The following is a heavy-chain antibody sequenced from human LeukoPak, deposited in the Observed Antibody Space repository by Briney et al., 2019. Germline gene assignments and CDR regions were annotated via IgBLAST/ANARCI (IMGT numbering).Heavy chain of an antibody. CDR3: ARDRSGAGGRERYVKDAFDI. V-gene: IGHV3-21*01. D-gene: IGHD1-1*01. J-gene: IGHJ3*02. Sequence: GGSLRLSCAASGFTFSSYSMNWVRQAPGKGLEWVSSISSSSSYIYYADSVKGRFTISRDNAKNSLYLQMNSLRAEDTAVYYCARDRSGAGGRERYVKDAFDIWGQGTMVTVSS. CDR2: ISSSSSYI. CDR1: GFTFSSYS.